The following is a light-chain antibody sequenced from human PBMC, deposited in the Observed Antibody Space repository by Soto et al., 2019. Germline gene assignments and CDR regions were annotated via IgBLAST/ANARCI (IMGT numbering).Light chain of an antibody. J-gene: IGKJ1*01. V-gene: IGKV1-5*01. CDR2: DAS. CDR1: QSISSW. CDR3: QQYYTYWHM. Sequence: DIQMPQSPSTLSASVGDRVTITCRASQSISSWLAWYQQKPGKANKLLIYDASNLESGVPSTFSGSGSGTEFTLTISSLQPDEFATYYCQQYYTYWHMVGQGTKVDIK.